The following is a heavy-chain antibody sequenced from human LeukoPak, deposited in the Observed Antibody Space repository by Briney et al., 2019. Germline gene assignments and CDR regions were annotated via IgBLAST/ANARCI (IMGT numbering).Heavy chain of an antibody. D-gene: IGHD6-19*01. CDR1: GGSISSYY. CDR3: AATSTYSSGWYGWFDP. J-gene: IGHJ5*02. Sequence: SETLSLTCTVSGGSISSYYWSWIRQPAGKGLEWIGRIYTSGSTNYNPSLKSRVTMSVDTSKNQFSLKLSSVTAADTAVYYCAATSTYSSGWYGWFDPWGQGTLVTVSS. V-gene: IGHV4-4*07. CDR2: IYTSGST.